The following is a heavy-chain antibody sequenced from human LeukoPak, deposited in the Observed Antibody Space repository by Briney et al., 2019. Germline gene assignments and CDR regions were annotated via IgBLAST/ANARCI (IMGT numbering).Heavy chain of an antibody. D-gene: IGHD3-22*01. CDR2: IIPIFGTA. Sequence: ASVKVSCKASGGTFSSYAISWVRQAPGQGLEWMGGIIPIFGTANYAQKFQGRVTITADESTSTAYMELSSLRSEDTAVYYCARGGGVIVVVPSFDYWGQGTLVTVSS. CDR3: ARGGGVIVVVPSFDY. V-gene: IGHV1-69*13. J-gene: IGHJ4*02. CDR1: GGTFSSYA.